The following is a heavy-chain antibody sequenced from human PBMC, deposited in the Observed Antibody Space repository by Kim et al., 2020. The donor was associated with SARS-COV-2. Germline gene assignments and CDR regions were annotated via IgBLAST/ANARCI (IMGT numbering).Heavy chain of an antibody. Sequence: NYAQKLQGRVTMTTDTSTSTAYMELRSLRSDDTAVYYCARDREGNPIYDYWGQGTLVTVSS. J-gene: IGHJ4*02. V-gene: IGHV1-18*01. D-gene: IGHD3-3*01. CDR3: ARDREGNPIYDY.